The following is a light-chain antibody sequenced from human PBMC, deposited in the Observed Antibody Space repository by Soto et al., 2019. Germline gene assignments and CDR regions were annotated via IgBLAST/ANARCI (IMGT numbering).Light chain of an antibody. CDR1: QRITTY. CDR3: QRTYSPPYT. CDR2: TSG. Sequence: IQMTQSPSSLSASVGDRVTITCRASQRITTYLNWYQQKPGEAPKLLISTSGTLQRGVPSRFSGSGSGTDFTRTISARRPQDFATYFCQRTYSPPYTFGQGTKREIK. J-gene: IGKJ2*01. V-gene: IGKV1-39*01.